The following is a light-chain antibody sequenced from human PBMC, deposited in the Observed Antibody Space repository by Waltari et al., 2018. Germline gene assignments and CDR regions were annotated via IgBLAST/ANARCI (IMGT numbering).Light chain of an antibody. CDR2: GAS. J-gene: IGKJ1*01. Sequence: EIVMTQSPATLSVSLGERATLSCRASQSVSSNLAWFQQKPGQAPRLRIFGASTRATDIPARFSGSGSGTEFTLTISSLQSEDSAVYYCQQYNKWWTFGQGTKVEVK. V-gene: IGKV3-15*01. CDR1: QSVSSN. CDR3: QQYNKWWT.